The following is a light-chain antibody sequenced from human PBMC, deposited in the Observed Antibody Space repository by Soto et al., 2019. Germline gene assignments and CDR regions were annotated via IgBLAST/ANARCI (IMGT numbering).Light chain of an antibody. J-gene: IGLJ3*02. CDR2: EVT. CDR3: SSFTTSRIWV. Sequence: QSVLTQPASVSGSPGQSITISCTGTSSDVGGYNYVSWYQQHPGKAPKLIIYEVTNRPSGISNRFSGSKSGITASLTISGLQAEDEADFYCSSFTTSRIWVFGGGTKLTVL. V-gene: IGLV2-14*01. CDR1: SSDVGGYNY.